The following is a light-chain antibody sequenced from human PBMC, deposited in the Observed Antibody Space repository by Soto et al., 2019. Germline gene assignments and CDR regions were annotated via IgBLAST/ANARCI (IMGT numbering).Light chain of an antibody. V-gene: IGLV2-8*01. CDR3: SSFAGGGNPVL. CDR2: EVT. J-gene: IGLJ2*01. Sequence: QSALTQPPSASGSLGQSGTISCTGTSSDVGGYNYVSWHQQHPGKAPKVMIYEVTERPPGVPDRFSGSKSGNTASLTVSGLQAEDEADYYCSSFAGGGNPVLLGGGTKLTVL. CDR1: SSDVGGYNY.